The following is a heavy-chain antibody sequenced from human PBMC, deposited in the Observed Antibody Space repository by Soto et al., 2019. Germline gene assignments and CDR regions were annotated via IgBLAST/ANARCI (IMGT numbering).Heavy chain of an antibody. CDR3: ARRDSGYDDY. V-gene: IGHV1-69*02. CDR1: GGTFSSYT. D-gene: IGHD5-12*01. J-gene: IGHJ4*02. CDR2: IIPILGIA. Sequence: QVQLVQSGAEVKKPGSSVKVSCKSSGGTFSSYTISWVRQAPGQGLEWMGRIIPILGIANYAQKFQGRVTITGDKSTSTAYMELSSLRSEDTAVYYCARRDSGYDDYWGQGTLVTVSS.